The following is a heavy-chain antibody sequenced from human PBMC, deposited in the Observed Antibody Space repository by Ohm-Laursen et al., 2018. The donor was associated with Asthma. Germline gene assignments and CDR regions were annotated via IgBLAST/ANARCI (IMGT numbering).Heavy chain of an antibody. Sequence: GSLRLSCAASGYTFSRYSIHWVRQFPGKGLEWVASISTASTFIYYADSVRGRFTISRDNSKNTLYLQMNSLRDEDTALYYYAKALVGAPLYYHYYGMDVWGQGTTVTVSS. CDR2: ISTASTFI. J-gene: IGHJ6*02. CDR1: GYTFSRYS. CDR3: AKALVGAPLYYHYYGMDV. D-gene: IGHD1-26*01. V-gene: IGHV3-21*01.